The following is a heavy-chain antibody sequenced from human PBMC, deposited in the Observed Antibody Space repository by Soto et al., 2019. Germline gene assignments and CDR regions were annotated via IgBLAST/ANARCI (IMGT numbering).Heavy chain of an antibody. J-gene: IGHJ6*02. CDR2: INHSGST. D-gene: IGHD3-10*01. V-gene: IGHV4-34*01. Sequence: QVQLQQWGAGLLKPSETLSLTCAVYGGSFSGYYWSWIRQPPGKGLEWIGEINHSGSTNYNPSLKRRVTISVATSKNQFSLKLSSVTAADTAVYYCARTGSHYYYYYGMDVWGQGTTVTVSS. CDR1: GGSFSGYY. CDR3: ARTGSHYYYYYGMDV.